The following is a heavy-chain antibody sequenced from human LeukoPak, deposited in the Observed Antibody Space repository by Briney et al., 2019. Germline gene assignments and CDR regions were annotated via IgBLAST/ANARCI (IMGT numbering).Heavy chain of an antibody. Sequence: GRSLRLSCEASGFTFRSYGMHWVRQAPGKGLEWVAVIWSDGNTKYYADSVEGRFNISRDNSKNTLFLQMDSLRVEDTAVYFCAKQRRFREDFFDYWGQGTLVTVSS. CDR2: IWSDGNTK. V-gene: IGHV3-33*06. D-gene: IGHD1-1*01. CDR1: GFTFRSYG. J-gene: IGHJ4*02. CDR3: AKQRRFREDFFDY.